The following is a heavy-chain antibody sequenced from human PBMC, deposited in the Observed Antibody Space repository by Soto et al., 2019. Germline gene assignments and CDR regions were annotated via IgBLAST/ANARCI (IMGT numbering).Heavy chain of an antibody. CDR2: INPDNGNT. Sequence: GASVKVSCKASGYTFTRSGISWVRQAPGLGLEWLGWINPDNGNTNYAQHLQGRVSLTTDTSTSTAYMDLRSLRSDDTAVYYCARAHDSSGYYYPGYAFDIWGQGTMVTVSS. V-gene: IGHV1-18*01. D-gene: IGHD3-22*01. CDR3: ARAHDSSGYYYPGYAFDI. J-gene: IGHJ3*02. CDR1: GYTFTRSG.